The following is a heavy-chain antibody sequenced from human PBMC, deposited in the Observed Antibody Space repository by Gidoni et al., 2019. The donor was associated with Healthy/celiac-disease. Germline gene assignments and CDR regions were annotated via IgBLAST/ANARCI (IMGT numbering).Heavy chain of an antibody. CDR3: ASMCCGGDAIDY. J-gene: IGHJ4*02. CDR2: ISSSSSYI. CDR1: GFTFSSYS. V-gene: IGHV3-21*01. Sequence: EVQLVESGGGLVKPGGSLRLSCAASGFTFSSYSMNWVRQAPGKGLEWVSSISSSSSYIYYADSVKGRFTISRDNAKNSLYLQMNSLRAEDTAVYYCASMCCGGDAIDYWGQGTLVTVSS. D-gene: IGHD2-21*02.